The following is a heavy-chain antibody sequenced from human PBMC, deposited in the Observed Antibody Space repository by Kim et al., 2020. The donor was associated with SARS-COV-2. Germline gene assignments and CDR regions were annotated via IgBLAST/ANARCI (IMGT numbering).Heavy chain of an antibody. J-gene: IGHJ4*02. Sequence: SETLSLTCTVSGGSISSSSYYWGWIRQPPGKGLEWIGSIYYSGSTYYNPSLKSRVTISVDTSKNQFSLKLSSVTAADTAVYYCARHLLLLYYFDYWGQGTLGTVSS. CDR2: IYYSGST. CDR3: ARHLLLLYYFDY. D-gene: IGHD3-22*01. CDR1: GGSISSSSYY. V-gene: IGHV4-39*01.